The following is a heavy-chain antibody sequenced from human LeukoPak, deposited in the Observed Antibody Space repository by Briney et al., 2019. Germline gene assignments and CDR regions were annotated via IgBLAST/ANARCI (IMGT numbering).Heavy chain of an antibody. CDR2: IGSSSPYI. V-gene: IGHV3-21*01. Sequence: GGSLRRSCAASGFTFSSYSMNWVRQAPGKGLEWVSSIGSSSPYIYYADSLKGRFIISRDNSKNLLFLQMNSLRAEDTAVYYCARDADILTAYSFDYWGQGTLVTVSS. CDR1: GFTFSSYS. CDR3: ARDADILTAYSFDY. D-gene: IGHD3-9*01. J-gene: IGHJ4*02.